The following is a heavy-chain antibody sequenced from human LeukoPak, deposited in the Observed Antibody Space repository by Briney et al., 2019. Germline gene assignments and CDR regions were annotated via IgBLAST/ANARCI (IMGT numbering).Heavy chain of an antibody. CDR2: INHSGST. D-gene: IGHD1-14*01. Sequence: SETLSLTCAVYGGSFSGYYWSWIRQPPGKGLEWIGEINHSGSTNYNPSLKSRVTISVDTSKNQFSLKLSSVTAADTAVHYCATGPTRGIDYWGQGTLVTVSS. J-gene: IGHJ4*02. CDR3: ATGPTRGIDY. CDR1: GGSFSGYY. V-gene: IGHV4-34*01.